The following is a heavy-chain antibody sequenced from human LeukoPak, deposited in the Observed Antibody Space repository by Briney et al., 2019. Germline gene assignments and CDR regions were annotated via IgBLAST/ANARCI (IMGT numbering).Heavy chain of an antibody. V-gene: IGHV1-46*01. J-gene: IGHJ4*02. Sequence: ASVKVSCKASGYTFTNYYLHWVRQAPGQGLEWMGIINPSGGSTSYAQKFQGRVTMTRDTSTSTVYMELSSLRSEDTAVYYCATNRGAAMGETDYWGQGTLVTVSS. CDR1: GYTFTNYY. D-gene: IGHD3-16*01. CDR3: ATNRGAAMGETDY. CDR2: INPSGGST.